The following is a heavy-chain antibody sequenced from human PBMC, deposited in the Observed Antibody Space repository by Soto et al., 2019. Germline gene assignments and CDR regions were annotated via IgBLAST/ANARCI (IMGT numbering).Heavy chain of an antibody. Sequence: QVTLKESGPVLVKPTETLTLTCTVSGFSLSNARMGVSWIRQPPGKALEWLAHIFSDDEKSYNTSLRSRLTISKDTSKSQVVLTVTNLDPVDTATYFCARIPRGSYDYIWGKYRPGALDIWGQGTMVTVSS. CDR2: IFSDDEK. D-gene: IGHD3-16*02. J-gene: IGHJ3*02. CDR3: ARIPRGSYDYIWGKYRPGALDI. V-gene: IGHV2-26*01. CDR1: GFSLSNARMG.